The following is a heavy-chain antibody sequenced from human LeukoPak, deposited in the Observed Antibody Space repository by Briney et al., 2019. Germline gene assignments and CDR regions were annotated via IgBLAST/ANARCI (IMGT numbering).Heavy chain of an antibody. J-gene: IGHJ2*01. CDR2: MFDRGSP. Sequence: KPSETLSLTCSVSGVSINGYSWGWVRQPPGKGLECSGYMFDRGSPNHHPSLQNRVTPSVDTSKNEFSLRVTYVTAADPGVYYCERRIQLWSYWHFDLWGRGTLLTVPS. D-gene: IGHD5-18*01. CDR3: ERRIQLWSYWHFDL. CDR1: GVSINGYS. V-gene: IGHV4-4*09.